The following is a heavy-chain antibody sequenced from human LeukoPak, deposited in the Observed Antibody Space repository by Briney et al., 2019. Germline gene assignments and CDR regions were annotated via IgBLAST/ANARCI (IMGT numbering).Heavy chain of an antibody. CDR2: INHSGST. CDR1: GGSFSGYY. D-gene: IGHD3-10*01. V-gene: IGHV4-34*01. J-gene: IGHJ4*02. Sequence: PSETLSLTCAVYGGSFSGYYWSWIRQPPGKGLEWIGEINHSGSTNYNPSLKSRVTISVDTSKNQFSLKLSSVTAADTAVYYCATLDLLINYYDSGSHFDYWGQGTLVTVSS. CDR3: ATLDLLINYYDSGSHFDY.